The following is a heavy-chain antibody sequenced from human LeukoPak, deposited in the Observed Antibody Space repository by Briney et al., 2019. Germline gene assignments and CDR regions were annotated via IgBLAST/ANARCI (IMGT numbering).Heavy chain of an antibody. CDR2: ISVSEST. CDR1: GGSISSSTFS. D-gene: IGHD6-13*01. CDR3: ARDVVAAAGTLDY. J-gene: IGHJ4*02. V-gene: IGHV4-61*02. Sequence: SETLSLPCTVSGGSISSSTFSWSWIRQPAGKGLEWIGRISVSESTNYNPSLRGRVTISIDTPKNQFSMNLTSVTTADTAVYYCARDVVAAAGTLDYWGQGTLVTVSS.